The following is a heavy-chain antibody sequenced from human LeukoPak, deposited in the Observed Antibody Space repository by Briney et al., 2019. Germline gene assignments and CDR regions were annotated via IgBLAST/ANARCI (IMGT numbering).Heavy chain of an antibody. D-gene: IGHD5-12*01. CDR3: ARSLITSGYAHQEFDS. Sequence: SETLSLTCNVSGVSITSSDYYWGWIRQPPGKGLEWIVSIYSRGTNYYNPSLKSRVTISVDTSRNQVSLKMSSVTAADTAVYYCARSLITSGYAHQEFDSWGQGTLVTVSS. CDR1: GVSITSSDYY. CDR2: IYSRGTN. V-gene: IGHV4-39*01. J-gene: IGHJ4*02.